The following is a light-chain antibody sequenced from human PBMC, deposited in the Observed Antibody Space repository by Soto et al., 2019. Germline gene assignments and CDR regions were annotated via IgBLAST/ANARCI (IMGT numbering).Light chain of an antibody. CDR1: QTVRSSY. CDR3: QQYGDSIT. CDR2: GAF. V-gene: IGKV3-20*01. J-gene: IGKJ4*01. Sequence: IFLTQSPGSLSLSSGDRATLSCRASQTVRSSYLAWYQQRPGQAPKLLIYGAFNRAIGILDRFSGSESGRDYNLTISRLDPEDSAVYYCQQYGDSITFGGGTKVEIK.